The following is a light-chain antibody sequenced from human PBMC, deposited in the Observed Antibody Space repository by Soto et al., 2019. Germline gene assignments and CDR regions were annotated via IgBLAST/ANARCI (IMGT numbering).Light chain of an antibody. Sequence: EVVMTQSPATLSVSPGERATLSCRASQSVSNNLAWYQQKPGQAPRLLMYAASTRATGIPARLSGSRSGTEFTLTISSLQSEDFAVYYCQQYNNWPRTFGQGTKVDIK. CDR1: QSVSNN. CDR2: AAS. J-gene: IGKJ1*01. CDR3: QQYNNWPRT. V-gene: IGKV3-15*01.